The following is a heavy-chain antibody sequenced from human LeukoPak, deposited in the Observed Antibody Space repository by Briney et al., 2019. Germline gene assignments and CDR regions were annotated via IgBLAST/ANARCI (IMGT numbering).Heavy chain of an antibody. Sequence: ASVKVSCKASGYTFTSYGISWVRQAPGQGLEWMGWIIPAFGTTNYAQRFQGRVTITADESTSTAYMEMNSLTSEDTAVYYCARDSYDILTGGRPYYYYYMDVWGKGTTVTISS. CDR3: ARDSYDILTGGRPYYYYYMDV. CDR2: IIPAFGTT. D-gene: IGHD3-9*01. V-gene: IGHV1-69*13. J-gene: IGHJ6*03. CDR1: GYTFTSYG.